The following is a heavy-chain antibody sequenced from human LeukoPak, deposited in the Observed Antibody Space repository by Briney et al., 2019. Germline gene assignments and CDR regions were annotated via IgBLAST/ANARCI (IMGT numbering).Heavy chain of an antibody. V-gene: IGHV1-46*01. CDR3: ARVRGDSSSWYYFDY. J-gene: IGHJ4*02. Sequence: ASVKVSCKASGYTFTSYYMHWVRQAPGQGLEWMGIINPSGGSTSYAQKFQGRVTMTRDTSTSTVYMELSSPRSEDTAVYYCARVRGDSSSWYYFDYWGQGTLVTVSS. CDR1: GYTFTSYY. D-gene: IGHD6-13*01. CDR2: INPSGGST.